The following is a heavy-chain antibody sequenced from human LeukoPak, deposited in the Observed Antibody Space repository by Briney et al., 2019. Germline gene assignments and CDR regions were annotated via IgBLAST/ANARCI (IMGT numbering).Heavy chain of an antibody. D-gene: IGHD2-15*01. CDR3: ATRSGGRFSYYYGMDV. CDR2: IFPDDSDT. CDR1: GYSFTSNW. V-gene: IGHV5-51*01. J-gene: IGHJ6*02. Sequence: GESLKISCKGSGYSFTSNWIGWVRQMPGKGLEWMGIIFPDDSDTRYNPSFRGQVTISADKSITTAHLQWNSLKASDTAVYYCATRSGGRFSYYYGMDVWGQGTTVTVSS.